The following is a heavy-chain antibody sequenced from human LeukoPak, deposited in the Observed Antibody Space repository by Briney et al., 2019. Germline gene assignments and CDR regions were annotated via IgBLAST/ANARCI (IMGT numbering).Heavy chain of an antibody. J-gene: IGHJ4*02. CDR3: ARDRGDYDSSGYYGYFDY. V-gene: IGHV4-59*11. D-gene: IGHD3-22*01. Sequence: PSETLSLTCTVSGGSIRSHYWSWIRQPPGKGLEWIGYIYYSGSTNYNPSPKSRVTISVDTSKNQFSLKLSSVTAADTAVYYCARDRGDYDSSGYYGYFDYWGQGALVTVSS. CDR1: GGSIRSHY. CDR2: IYYSGST.